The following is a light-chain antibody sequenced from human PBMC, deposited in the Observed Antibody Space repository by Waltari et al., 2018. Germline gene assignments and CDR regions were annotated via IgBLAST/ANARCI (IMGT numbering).Light chain of an antibody. J-gene: IGKJ4*01. CDR1: QGIGSS. CDR2: AAS. V-gene: IGKV1-9*01. Sequence: DIQLTQSPSFLSASVGERVTITCRASQGIGSSLAWYQQKPGKTPKLLIYAASTLQSGVPSRFSGSGSRTEFTLTISSLQPEDFATYYCQQLIDYPLTFGGGTKVEIK. CDR3: QQLIDYPLT.